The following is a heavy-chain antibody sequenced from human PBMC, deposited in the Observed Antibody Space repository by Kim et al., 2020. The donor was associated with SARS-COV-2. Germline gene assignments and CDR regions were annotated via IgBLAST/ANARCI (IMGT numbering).Heavy chain of an antibody. V-gene: IGHV3-23*01. D-gene: IGHD1-1*01. CDR1: GFTFSSFA. J-gene: IGHJ3*02. Sequence: GGSLRLSCAASGFTFSSFAMNWVRQAPGKGLEWVSGISGSGGSTYYADSVKGRFTFSRDNSKNTLYLQMNSLRAEDTAVYYCAKDFYWDDSCAGAFDRWGQGPMV. CDR3: AKDFYWDDSCAGAFDR. CDR2: ISGSGGST.